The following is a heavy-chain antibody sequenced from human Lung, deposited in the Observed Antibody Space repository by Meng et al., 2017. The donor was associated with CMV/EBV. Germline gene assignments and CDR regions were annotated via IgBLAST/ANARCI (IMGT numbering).Heavy chain of an antibody. J-gene: IGHJ4*02. CDR3: AKDMTTKYFDS. V-gene: IGHV3-30*02. CDR1: GFTFSTFG. D-gene: IGHD4-11*01. CDR2: IRDTGYSK. Sequence: GGSLRLSWAASGFTFSTFGIHWVRQAPGKGLEWVAFIRDTGYSKYYADSVKGRFTISRDNSKNTLYLQMDSLRAEDTAVYYCAKDMTTKYFDSWGQGTLVTVSS.